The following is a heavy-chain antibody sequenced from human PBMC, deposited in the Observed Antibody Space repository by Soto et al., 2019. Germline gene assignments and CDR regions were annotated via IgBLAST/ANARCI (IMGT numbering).Heavy chain of an antibody. CDR2: IDSSTKYT. V-gene: IGHV3-11*05. J-gene: IGHJ6*02. CDR3: AREYYYTMDV. Sequence: QVQLVESGGGLVRPGGSLRLSCEASGFTFRDYYMTRFRQAPGKGLEWLSYIDSSTKYTNYADSVKGRFTISRDNAKNSLYLQMNSLRADDTAVYYCAREYYYTMDVWGQGTMVTLSS. CDR1: GFTFRDYY.